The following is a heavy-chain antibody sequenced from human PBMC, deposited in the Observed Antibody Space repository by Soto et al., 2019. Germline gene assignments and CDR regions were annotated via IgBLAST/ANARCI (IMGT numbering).Heavy chain of an antibody. D-gene: IGHD2-2*01. J-gene: IGHJ6*03. V-gene: IGHV1-18*01. CDR3: ARRRDYCSSTSCYGGYYYYYYYMDV. CDR1: GYNFTSYG. Sequence: QVQLVQSGAEVKKPGASVKVSCKASGYNFTSYGISWVRQAPGQGLEWMGWISAYNGNTNYAQKLQGRDTMTTDTSTSTAYLELSSLRSDDKAVYYCARRRDYCSSTSCYGGYYYYYYYMDVWGKGTTVTVSS. CDR2: ISAYNGNT.